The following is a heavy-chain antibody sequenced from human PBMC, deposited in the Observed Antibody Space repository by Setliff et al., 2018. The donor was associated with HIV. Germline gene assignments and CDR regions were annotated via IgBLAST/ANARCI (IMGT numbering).Heavy chain of an antibody. CDR1: GYFLISGYH. Sequence: PSETLSLTCNVSGYFLISGYHWGWLRQAPGKGLEWIGFVYHTGSAYYNPSLKSRLTMSVDTSKNQFSLKLRSVTAADTAVYYCARDRRETHFNYYYGMDVWGRGTTVTVSS. CDR2: VYHTGSA. D-gene: IGHD1-26*01. CDR3: ARDRRETHFNYYYGMDV. J-gene: IGHJ6*02. V-gene: IGHV4-38-2*02.